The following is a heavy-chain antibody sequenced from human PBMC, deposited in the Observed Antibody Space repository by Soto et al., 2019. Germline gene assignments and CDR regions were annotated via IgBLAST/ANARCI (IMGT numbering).Heavy chain of an antibody. D-gene: IGHD5-18*01. CDR1: GYNFTSYD. V-gene: IGHV1-8*01. J-gene: IGHJ6*01. CDR3: ARGRTQRTWLQSWGYYYGMDV. CDR2: MNPNSGNT. Sequence: GASLKVSCKASGYNFTSYDINWVRHVTGQGLEWMGWMNPNSGNTGYAQKFQGRVTMTRNTSISTAYMEMRSLRSEDTAVYYCARGRTQRTWLQSWGYYYGMDVWGQGTTVTVSS.